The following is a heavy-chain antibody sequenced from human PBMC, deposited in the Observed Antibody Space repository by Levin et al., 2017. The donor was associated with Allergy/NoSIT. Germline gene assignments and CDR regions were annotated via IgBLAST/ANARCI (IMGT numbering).Heavy chain of an antibody. Sequence: KISCKASGGTFSSYAISWVRQAPGQGLEWMGGIIPIFGTANYAQKFQGRVTITADESTSTAYMELSSLRSEDTAVYYCARDAMVRGVIIHDYWGQGTLVTVSS. CDR1: GGTFSSYA. CDR2: IIPIFGTA. D-gene: IGHD3-10*01. CDR3: ARDAMVRGVIIHDY. J-gene: IGHJ4*02. V-gene: IGHV1-69*01.